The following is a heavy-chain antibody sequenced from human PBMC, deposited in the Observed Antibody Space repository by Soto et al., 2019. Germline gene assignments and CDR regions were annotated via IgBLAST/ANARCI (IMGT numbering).Heavy chain of an antibody. J-gene: IGHJ6*02. D-gene: IGHD2-2*01. CDR1: GFTFISYA. V-gene: IGHV3-30-3*01. CDR3: ARVGGHGDCSSTSCYHYYYYGMDV. CDR2: ISYDGSNK. Sequence: GGSLRLSCAASGFTFISYAIHFVRHSPFKWLEWVAVISYDGSNKYYADSVKGRFTISRDNSKNTLYLQMNSLRAEDTAVYYCARVGGHGDCSSTSCYHYYYYGMDVWGQGTTVTVSS.